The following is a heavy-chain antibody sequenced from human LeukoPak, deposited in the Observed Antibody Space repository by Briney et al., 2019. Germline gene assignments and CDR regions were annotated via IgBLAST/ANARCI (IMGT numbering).Heavy chain of an antibody. J-gene: IGHJ4*02. Sequence: PGGSLRLSCAASGFTFSSYGMHWVRQAPGKGLEWVAVISYDGSNKYYADSVKGRFTISRDNSKNTLYLQMNSLRAEDTAVYYCAKGSYYYDSSGYSYYFDYWGQGTLVTVSS. D-gene: IGHD3-22*01. CDR1: GFTFSSYG. CDR3: AKGSYYYDSSGYSYYFDY. CDR2: ISYDGSNK. V-gene: IGHV3-30*18.